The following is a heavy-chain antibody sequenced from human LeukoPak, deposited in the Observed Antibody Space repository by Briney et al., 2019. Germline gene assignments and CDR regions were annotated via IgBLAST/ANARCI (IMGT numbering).Heavy chain of an antibody. CDR1: GGSINSGLFY. CDR3: ARDRTIRSGAFDV. CDR2: ISESGST. J-gene: IGHJ3*01. D-gene: IGHD3-3*01. V-gene: IGHV4-30-2*06. Sequence: PSETLSLTCSVSGGSINSGLFYWNWIRQSPGKGLEWIGYISESGSTYYNPSLRSRVPISKDRSENHYSLKLESVTAADTAVYYCARDRTIRSGAFDVWGQGALVTVSS.